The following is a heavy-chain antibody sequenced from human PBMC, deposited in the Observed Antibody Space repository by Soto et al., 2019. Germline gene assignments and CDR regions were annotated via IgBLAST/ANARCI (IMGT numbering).Heavy chain of an antibody. V-gene: IGHV3-30-3*01. CDR1: GFTFSSYA. D-gene: IGHD6-13*01. J-gene: IGHJ6*02. CDR2: ISYDGSNK. CDR3: ARVLGYSSSCYFGGMDV. Sequence: VQLVESGGGVVQPGRSLRLSCAASGFTFSSYAMHWVRQAPGKGLEWVAVISYDGSNKYYADSVKGRFTISRDNSKNTLYLQMNSLRAEDTAVYYFARVLGYSSSCYFGGMDVWGQGTTVTVSS.